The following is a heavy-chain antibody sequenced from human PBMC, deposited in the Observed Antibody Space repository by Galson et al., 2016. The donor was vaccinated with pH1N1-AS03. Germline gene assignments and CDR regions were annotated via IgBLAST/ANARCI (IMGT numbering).Heavy chain of an antibody. CDR3: ARGKKRGSSDTAVWFDP. V-gene: IGHV4-34*01. J-gene: IGHJ5*02. Sequence: ETLSLTCHVHGDSFPGYYWTWLRQSPGKGLEWIGEIIHGGRTTYSPSLKSRATIFLDTSKNQFSLNLTAVTAADTAIYYCARGKKRGSSDTAVWFDPRGQGALVSVSS. D-gene: IGHD2-21*02. CDR2: IIHGGRT. CDR1: GDSFPGYY.